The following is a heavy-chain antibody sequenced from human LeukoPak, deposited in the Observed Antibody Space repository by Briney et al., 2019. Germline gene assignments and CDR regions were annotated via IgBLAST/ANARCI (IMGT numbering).Heavy chain of an antibody. V-gene: IGHV3-21*01. Sequence: PGGSLRLSCAASGFTFSSYSMKWVRQAPGKGLEWVSSISSSSSYIYYADSVRGRFTISRDNSKNTLYLQMNSLRAEDTAVYYCARALICTNGVCYKNYFDYRGQGTLVTVSS. CDR1: GFTFSSYS. J-gene: IGHJ4*02. D-gene: IGHD2-8*01. CDR3: ARALICTNGVCYKNYFDY. CDR2: ISSSSSYI.